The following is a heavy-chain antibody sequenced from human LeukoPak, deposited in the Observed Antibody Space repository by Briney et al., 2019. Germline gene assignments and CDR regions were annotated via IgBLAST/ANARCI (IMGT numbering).Heavy chain of an antibody. D-gene: IGHD4-17*01. V-gene: IGHV5-10-1*01. Sequence: GESLRISCKGSGYSFTSYCISWVRQMPRKGLEWMGRIDPSDSQTNYSPSFQGHVTISPDKAINTAYLQWSSLKASDTAIYYCARLDHPYGDPGDWFDPWGQGTLVTVSS. CDR3: ARLDHPYGDPGDWFDP. J-gene: IGHJ5*02. CDR1: GYSFTSYC. CDR2: IDPSDSQT.